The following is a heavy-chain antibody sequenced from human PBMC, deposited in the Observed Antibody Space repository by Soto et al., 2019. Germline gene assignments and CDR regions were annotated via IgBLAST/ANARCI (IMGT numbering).Heavy chain of an antibody. CDR1: EFSFNNYA. V-gene: IGHV3-30-3*01. D-gene: IGHD5-12*01. CDR3: ATWTLPLSWNWLQSEAGKFDY. Sequence: QVHLVESGGGVVRPGTSLRVSCSASEFSFNNYAVHWVRQAPGEGLEWVALISSDGNNKYYPDSVRGRFTISRDHSNNTVYLQMHSLRVDDTAVYYCATWTLPLSWNWLQSEAGKFDYWGQGTIVTVSS. J-gene: IGHJ4*02. CDR2: ISSDGNNK.